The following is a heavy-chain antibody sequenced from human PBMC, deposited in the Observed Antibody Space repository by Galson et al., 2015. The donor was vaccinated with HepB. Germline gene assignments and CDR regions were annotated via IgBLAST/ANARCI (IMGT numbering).Heavy chain of an antibody. CDR3: ARDKWTHAVAGTGAESYYYYYGMDV. D-gene: IGHD6-19*01. J-gene: IGHJ6*02. CDR1: GYTFTSYY. CDR2: INPSGGST. Sequence: SVKVSCKASGYTFTSYYMHWVRQAPGQGLEWMGIINPSGGSTSYAQKLQGRVTMTRDTSTSTVYMELSSLRAEDTAVYYCARDKWTHAVAGTGAESYYYYYGMDVWGQGTTVTVSS. V-gene: IGHV1-46*04.